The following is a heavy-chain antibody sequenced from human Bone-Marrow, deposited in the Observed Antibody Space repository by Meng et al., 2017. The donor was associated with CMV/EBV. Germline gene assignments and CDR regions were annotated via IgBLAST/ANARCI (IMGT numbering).Heavy chain of an antibody. D-gene: IGHD6-6*01. CDR3: ARARRYSSSSPYYFDY. V-gene: IGHV3-48*03. Sequence: GASLKISCAASGFTFSSYEMNWVRQAPGKGLEWVSYISSSGSTIYYADSVKGRFTISRDNAKNSLYLQMNSLRAEDTAVYYCARARRYSSSSPYYFDYWGQGPLVPVYS. CDR1: GFTFSSYE. CDR2: ISSSGSTI. J-gene: IGHJ4*02.